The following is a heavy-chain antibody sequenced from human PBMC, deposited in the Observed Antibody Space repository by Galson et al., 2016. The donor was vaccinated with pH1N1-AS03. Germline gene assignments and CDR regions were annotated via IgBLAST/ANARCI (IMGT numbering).Heavy chain of an antibody. CDR2: IYDSGNT. Sequence: TLSLTCTVSGGSISSGNYFWNWIRQHPGKGLEWIGLIYDSGNTFSNPSLKSRVSISVDTSKNHFSLTLTSVTAAATAMYYCARGRRDCSGGSCSQDGGFDPWGQGTLVVVSS. CDR1: GGSISSGNYF. D-gene: IGHD2-15*01. CDR3: ARGRRDCSGGSCSQDGGFDP. J-gene: IGHJ5*02. V-gene: IGHV4-31*03.